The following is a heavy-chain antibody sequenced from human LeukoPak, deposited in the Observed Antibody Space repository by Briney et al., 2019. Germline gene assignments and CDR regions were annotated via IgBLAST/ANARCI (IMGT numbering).Heavy chain of an antibody. CDR1: GGTFSSYA. V-gene: IGHV1-69*05. CDR3: ARGSALRFLEWLFFDY. Sequence: APVKVSCKASGGTFSSYAISWVRQAPGQGLEWMGGIIPIFGTANYAQKFQGRVTITTDESTSTAYMELSSLRSEDTAVYYCARGSALRFLEWLFFDYWGQGTLVTVSS. J-gene: IGHJ4*02. D-gene: IGHD3-3*01. CDR2: IIPIFGTA.